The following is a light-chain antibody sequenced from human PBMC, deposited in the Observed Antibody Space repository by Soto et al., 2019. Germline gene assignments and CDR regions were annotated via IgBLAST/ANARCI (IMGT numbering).Light chain of an antibody. V-gene: IGKV3-20*01. CDR3: QHYDSLPIT. CDR2: GAS. Sequence: EIFLTQSPGTLSFSPGERATLSCRASQSVSSSYLAWYQQKPGQPPRLLIYGASSRATGIPDRFSGSGSGTDFTLTISRLEPEDFAVFYCQHYDSLPITFGQGTRLEIK. CDR1: QSVSSSY. J-gene: IGKJ5*01.